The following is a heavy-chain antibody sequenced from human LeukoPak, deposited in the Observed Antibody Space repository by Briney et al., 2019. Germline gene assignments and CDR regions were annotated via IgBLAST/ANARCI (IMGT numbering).Heavy chain of an antibody. V-gene: IGHV4-61*08. J-gene: IGHJ5*02. D-gene: IGHD1-14*01. CDR3: ARVRTKYANWFDP. Sequence: SETLSLTCTVSGGSISSGGYYWSWIRQHPGKGLEWIGYIYYSGSTYYNPSLKSRVTISVDTSKNQFSLKLSSVTAADTAVYYCARVRTKYANWFDPWGQGTLVTVSS. CDR1: GGSISSGGYY. CDR2: IYYSGST.